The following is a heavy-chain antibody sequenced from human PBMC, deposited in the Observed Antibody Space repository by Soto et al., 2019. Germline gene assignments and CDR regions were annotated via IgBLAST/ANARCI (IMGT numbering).Heavy chain of an antibody. CDR2: IYYSGST. CDR1: GGSISSGGYY. J-gene: IGHJ4*02. V-gene: IGHV4-31*03. Sequence: SETLSLTCTVSGGSISSGGYYWSWIRQHPGKGLEWIGYIYYSGSTYYNPSLKSRVTISVDTSKNQFSLKLSSVTAADTAVYYCARGLLNGDAEWGQGTLVTVSS. CDR3: ARGLLNGDAE. D-gene: IGHD4-17*01.